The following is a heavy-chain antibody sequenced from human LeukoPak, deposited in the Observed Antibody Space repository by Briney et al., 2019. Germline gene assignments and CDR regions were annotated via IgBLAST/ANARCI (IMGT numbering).Heavy chain of an antibody. D-gene: IGHD3-3*01. J-gene: IGHJ6*02. CDR1: GFTFDDYA. V-gene: IGHV3-9*01. CDR2: ISWNSGSI. Sequence: PGGSLRLSCAASGFTFDDYAIHWVRQAPGKGLEWVSGISWNSGSIGYADSVKGRFTISRDNAKNSLYLQMNSLRAEDTAPYYCAKSVAIYFYYGLDVWGQGTTVAVSS. CDR3: AKSVAIYFYYGLDV.